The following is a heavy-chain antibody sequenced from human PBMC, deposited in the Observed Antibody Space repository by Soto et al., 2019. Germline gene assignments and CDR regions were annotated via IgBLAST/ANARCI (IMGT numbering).Heavy chain of an antibody. CDR1: GFTFGNYI. V-gene: IGHV1-58*02. J-gene: IGHJ5*02. CDR3: AAKEMTAANTGWFDP. CDR2: IVVGSGNT. Sequence: SVKVSCKASGFTFGNYIIQRVGQARGQRPEWIGWIVVGSGNTNYVEKFHGRVTISRDMSTSTSYMELSSLTFEDTAVYYCAAKEMTAANTGWFDPWGRGTLVTVSS. D-gene: IGHD6-13*01.